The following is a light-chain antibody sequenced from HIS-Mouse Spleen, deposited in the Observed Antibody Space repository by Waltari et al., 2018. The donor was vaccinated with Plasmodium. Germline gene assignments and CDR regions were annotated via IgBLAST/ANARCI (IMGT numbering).Light chain of an antibody. CDR3: QQYDNLPLT. V-gene: IGKV1-33*01. J-gene: IGKJ4*01. CDR2: DAA. CDR1: QDISNY. Sequence: DIQMTQSPSSLSASVGDRVTITCQASQDISNYLKWYHQKPGKAPKLLIYDAANLETGVPSRFSGSGSGTDFTFTISSLQPEDIATYYCQQYDNLPLTFGGGTKVEIK.